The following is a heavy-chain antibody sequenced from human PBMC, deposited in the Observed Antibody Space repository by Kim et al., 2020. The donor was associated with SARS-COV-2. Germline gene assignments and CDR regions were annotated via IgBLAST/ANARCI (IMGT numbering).Heavy chain of an antibody. CDR3: ARGPLWFGDSDAFDI. CDR1: GFTFSSYG. CDR2: ISYDGSNK. V-gene: IGHV3-33*05. J-gene: IGHJ3*02. D-gene: IGHD3-10*01. Sequence: GGSLRLSCAASGFTFSSYGMHWVRQAPGKGLEWVAVISYDGSNKYYADSVKGRFTISRDNSKNTLYLQMNSLRAEDMAVYYCARGPLWFGDSDAFDIWGQGTMVTVSS.